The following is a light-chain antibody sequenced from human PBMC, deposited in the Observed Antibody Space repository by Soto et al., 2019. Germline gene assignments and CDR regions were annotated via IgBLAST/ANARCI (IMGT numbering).Light chain of an antibody. V-gene: IGKV3-15*01. CDR2: SAS. Sequence: EIVMTQSPATLSVSPGERATLSCRASQSVSSDLAWYHQKPGQAPRLLIYSASTRATGIPARFSGSGSGTEFTLTINSLQSEDFAAYYCQQYNNWPRTFGQGTKV. CDR1: QSVSSD. J-gene: IGKJ1*01. CDR3: QQYNNWPRT.